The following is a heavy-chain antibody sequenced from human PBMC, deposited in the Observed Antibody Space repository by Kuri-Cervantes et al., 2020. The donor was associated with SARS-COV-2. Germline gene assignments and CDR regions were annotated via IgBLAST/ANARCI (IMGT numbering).Heavy chain of an antibody. CDR2: IYHSGST. CDR3: ARDRIQLWYYGMDV. J-gene: IGHJ6*02. V-gene: IGHV4-30-2*01. CDR1: GGSISSGGYS. Sequence: SQTLSLTCAVSGGSISSGGYSWSWIRQPPGKGLEWIGYIYHSGSTYYNPSLKSRVTISVDTSKNQFSLKLSSVTAADTAVYYCARDRIQLWYYGMDVWGQGTTVTVSS. D-gene: IGHD5-18*01.